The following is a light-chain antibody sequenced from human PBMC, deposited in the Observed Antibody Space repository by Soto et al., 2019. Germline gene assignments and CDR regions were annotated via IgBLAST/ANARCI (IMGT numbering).Light chain of an antibody. J-gene: IGKJ1*01. V-gene: IGKV4-1*01. CDR3: QQHYDSWT. Sequence: DIIISKSPDSQSLSVGDVGTMSCNCSQRFLHSSNNNNYLVWYQQRPRQPPRLLISWASTRESGVPDRFSGSGSGTDFTLTITSLQAEDVAVYYCQQHYDSWTFGQGTKVAIK. CDR1: QRFLHSSNNNNY. CDR2: WAS.